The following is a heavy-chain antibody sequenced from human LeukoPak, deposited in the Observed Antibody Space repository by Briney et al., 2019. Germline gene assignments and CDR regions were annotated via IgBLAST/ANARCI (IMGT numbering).Heavy chain of an antibody. Sequence: GGSLRLSCAASGFTFSSYSMNWVRQAPGKGLEWVSYISSSSSTIYYADSVKGRFTISRDNAKNSLYLQMNSLRAEDTAVYYCAKDVGWCGSIGCPMRSYYYYGMDVWGQGTTVTVSS. CDR3: AKDVGWCGSIGCPMRSYYYYGMDV. CDR1: GFTFSSYS. V-gene: IGHV3-48*01. CDR2: ISSSSSTI. D-gene: IGHD3-22*01. J-gene: IGHJ6*02.